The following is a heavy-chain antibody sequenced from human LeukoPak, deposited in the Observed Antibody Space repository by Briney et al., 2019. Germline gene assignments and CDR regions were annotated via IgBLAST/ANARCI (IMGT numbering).Heavy chain of an antibody. V-gene: IGHV1-69*05. D-gene: IGHD5-12*01. CDR3: ARRQWLRPPGVYYYYYMDV. CDR2: ITPIFGTA. CDR1: GYTFTSYA. J-gene: IGHJ6*03. Sequence: SVKVSCKASGYTFTSYAISWVRQAPGQGLEWMGGITPIFGTANYAQKFQGRVTITTDESTSTAYMELSSLRSEDTAVYYCARRQWLRPPGVYYYYYMDVWGKGTTVTVSS.